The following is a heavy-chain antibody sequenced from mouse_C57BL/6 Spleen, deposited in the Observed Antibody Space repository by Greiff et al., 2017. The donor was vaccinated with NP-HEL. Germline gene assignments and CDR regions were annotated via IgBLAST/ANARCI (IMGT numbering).Heavy chain of an antibody. Sequence: VQLQESGAELVRPGASVTLSCKASGYTFTDYEMHWVKQTPVHGLEWIGAIDPETGGTAYNQKFKGKAILTADKSSSTAYMGLRSLTSEDSAVYYCTRWNTTTGDYWGQGTSVTVSS. D-gene: IGHD1-1*01. V-gene: IGHV1-15*01. CDR1: GYTFTDYE. J-gene: IGHJ4*01. CDR2: IDPETGGT. CDR3: TRWNTTTGDY.